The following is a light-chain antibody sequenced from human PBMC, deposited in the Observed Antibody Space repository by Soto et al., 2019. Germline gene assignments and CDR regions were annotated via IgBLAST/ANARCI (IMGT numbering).Light chain of an antibody. J-gene: IGKJ1*01. V-gene: IGKV4-1*01. Sequence: DIVMTQSPDSLAVSLGERATINCKSSQSVLYSSNNKNYLAWYQQQPGQPPKLLIYWASTQESGVPNRFSGSESATEFTLNISSLQAEDVAVSYCQQYYSTPETFGQGTKVEIK. CDR3: QQYYSTPET. CDR1: QSVLYSSNNKNY. CDR2: WAS.